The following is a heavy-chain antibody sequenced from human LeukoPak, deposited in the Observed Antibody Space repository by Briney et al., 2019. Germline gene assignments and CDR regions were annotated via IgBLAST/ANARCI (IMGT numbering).Heavy chain of an antibody. CDR3: ARDGHRRYYYDSSGREHAFDI. J-gene: IGHJ3*02. D-gene: IGHD3-22*01. CDR1: NYTFTSLGSGNSFISFA. Sequence: WASVKVSCKASNYTFTSLGSGNSFISFAISWVRQAPGQGLEWMGWISAFNGHTNYAQKFQGRVTMTTDTSTSTAYMELRSLGSDDTAVYFCARDGHRRYYYDSSGREHAFDIWGQGTLVTVSS. V-gene: IGHV1-18*01. CDR2: ISAFNGHT.